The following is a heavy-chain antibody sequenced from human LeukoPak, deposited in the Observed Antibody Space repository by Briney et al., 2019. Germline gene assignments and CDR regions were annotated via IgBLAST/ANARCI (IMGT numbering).Heavy chain of an antibody. Sequence: SGTLSLTCSVSGASISNDNWWNWMRQPPGKGLEWIGDIFHAGSTNYNPSLKSRVTISVDTSKNQFSLKLSSVTAADTAVYYCARGPPTVAGLLFDYWGQGTLVTVSS. D-gene: IGHD6-19*01. J-gene: IGHJ4*02. CDR1: GASISNDNW. CDR3: ARGPPTVAGLLFDY. CDR2: IFHAGST. V-gene: IGHV4-4*02.